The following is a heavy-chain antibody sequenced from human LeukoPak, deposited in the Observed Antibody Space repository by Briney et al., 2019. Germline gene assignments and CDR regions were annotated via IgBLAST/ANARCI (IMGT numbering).Heavy chain of an antibody. J-gene: IGHJ4*02. V-gene: IGHV4-34*01. CDR1: GESLNSYY. Sequence: SETLSLTCAVYGESLNSYYWSWVRQPPREGLEWIGEIYESGATEYNPSLKSRVTISMVPSKQQFSLSLSSVTAADTAVYYCARGAWATRLGSWGLGTPVIVSS. CDR3: ARGAWATRLGS. CDR2: IYESGAT. D-gene: IGHD2-15*01.